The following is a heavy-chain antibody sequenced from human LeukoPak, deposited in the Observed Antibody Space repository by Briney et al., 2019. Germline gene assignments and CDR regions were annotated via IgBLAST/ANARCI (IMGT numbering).Heavy chain of an antibody. Sequence: GGSLRLSCAASGFTVSDFYMSWVRQAPEKGLEWVSLIYKDDTTYYADSVKGRFTISRDNSKNTLYLQMNSLRAEDTAVYYCAKVFRDGYNYPFDYWGQGTLVTVSS. CDR3: AKVFRDGYNYPFDY. CDR1: GFTVSDFY. V-gene: IGHV3-53*01. CDR2: IYKDDTT. J-gene: IGHJ4*02. D-gene: IGHD5-24*01.